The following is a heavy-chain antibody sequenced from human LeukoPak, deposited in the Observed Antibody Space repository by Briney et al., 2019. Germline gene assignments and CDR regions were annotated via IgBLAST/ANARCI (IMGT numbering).Heavy chain of an antibody. Sequence: ASVKVSCKASGGTFNSYAISWVRQAPGQGLEWMGGIIPIFGTANYAQKFQGRVTITADESTSTAYMELSSLRSEDTAVYYCASATMIVQYYFDYWGQGTLVTVSS. D-gene: IGHD3-22*01. J-gene: IGHJ4*02. V-gene: IGHV1-69*13. CDR3: ASATMIVQYYFDY. CDR1: GGTFNSYA. CDR2: IIPIFGTA.